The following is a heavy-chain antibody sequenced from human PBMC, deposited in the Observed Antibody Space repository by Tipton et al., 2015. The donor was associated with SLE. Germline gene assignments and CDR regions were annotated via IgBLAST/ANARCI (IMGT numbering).Heavy chain of an antibody. CDR3: ARRGWVDAFDI. J-gene: IGHJ3*02. Sequence: TLSLTCTVSGGSINSLYWSWIRQPPGKGLEWIGYTYPTGSTNYNPSLQSRVTMSVDTSRKQFSLKLTSGAAADTAVYYCARRGWVDAFDIWGQGTMVIVSS. V-gene: IGHV4-59*11. D-gene: IGHD6-19*01. CDR1: GGSINSLY. CDR2: TYPTGST.